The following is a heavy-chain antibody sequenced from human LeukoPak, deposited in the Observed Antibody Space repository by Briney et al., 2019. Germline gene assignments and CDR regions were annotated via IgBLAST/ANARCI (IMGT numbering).Heavy chain of an antibody. V-gene: IGHV3-53*01. J-gene: IGHJ4*02. CDR2: IYSGGST. CDR3: ARGAPIVVVD. D-gene: IGHD2-15*01. Sequence: GGSLRLSCAVSGFTVSSNYMSWVRQAPGKGLEWVSIIYSGGSTYYADSVKGRFTISRDNSKNTVYLQMNSLRAEDTAVYYCARGAPIVVVDWGQGTLVTVSS. CDR1: GFTVSSNY.